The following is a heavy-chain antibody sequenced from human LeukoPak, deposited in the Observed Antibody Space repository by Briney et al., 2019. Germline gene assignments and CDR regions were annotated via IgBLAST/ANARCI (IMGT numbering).Heavy chain of an antibody. CDR2: ISAYNGNT. J-gene: IGHJ4*02. CDR3: ARGPVFPGEHANPPPSD. CDR1: GYTFTSYG. V-gene: IGHV1-18*01. Sequence: EASVKVSCKASGYTFTSYGISWVRQAPGQGLEWMGWISAYNGNTNYAQKLQGRVTMTTDTSTSTAYMELRSLRSDDTAVYYCARGPVFPGEHANPPPSDWGQGTLVTVSS. D-gene: IGHD1/OR15-1a*01.